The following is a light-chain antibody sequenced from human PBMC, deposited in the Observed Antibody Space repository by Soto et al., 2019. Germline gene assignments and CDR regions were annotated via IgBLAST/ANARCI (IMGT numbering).Light chain of an antibody. J-gene: IGLJ3*02. CDR2: EVT. V-gene: IGLV2-23*02. CDR3: CSYAGSNTWV. Sequence: QSALTQPASVSGSPVQSITISCTGTSIDVGSYKLVSWYQQHPGKAPKLMISEVTKRPSGVSTRFSGSKSGNTASLTISGLQPEDESDYYCCSYAGSNTWVFGGGTKLTVL. CDR1: SIDVGSYKL.